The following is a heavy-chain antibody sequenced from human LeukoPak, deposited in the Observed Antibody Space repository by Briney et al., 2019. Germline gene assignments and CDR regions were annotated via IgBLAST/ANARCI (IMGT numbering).Heavy chain of an antibody. D-gene: IGHD1-26*01. CDR2: IYISGST. V-gene: IGHV4-4*07. CDR3: ARDLSRLSGSYYVFDY. CDR1: GGSISSYY. J-gene: IGHJ4*02. Sequence: SETLSLTCTVSGGSISSYYWSWIRQPAGKGLEWIGRIYISGSTNYNPSLKSRVTMSVDTSKNQFSLKLSSVTAADTAVYYCARDLSRLSGSYYVFDYWGQGTLVTVSS.